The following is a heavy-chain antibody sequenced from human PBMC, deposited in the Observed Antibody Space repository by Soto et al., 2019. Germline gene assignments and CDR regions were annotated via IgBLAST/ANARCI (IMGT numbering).Heavy chain of an antibody. CDR3: ARERGVLLWFGELPALDY. D-gene: IGHD3-10*01. CDR2: INHSGST. Sequence: QVQLQQWGAGLLKPSETLSLTCAVYGGSFSGYYWSWIRQPPGKGLEWIGEINHSGSTNYNPSLTSRVTISVDTSKNQFSLKLSSVTAADTAVYYCARERGVLLWFGELPALDYWGQGTLVTVSS. CDR1: GGSFSGYY. V-gene: IGHV4-34*01. J-gene: IGHJ4*02.